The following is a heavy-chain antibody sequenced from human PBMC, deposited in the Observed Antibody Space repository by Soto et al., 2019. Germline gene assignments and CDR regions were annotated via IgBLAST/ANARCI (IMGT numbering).Heavy chain of an antibody. D-gene: IGHD1-1*01. CDR3: ARKAWTRLDY. CDR1: GGSLSTPVW. CDR2: VFHSGSA. V-gene: IGHV4-4*02. Sequence: QLQLQESGPGLVKPSGTLSLTCGVSGGSLSTPVWWSWVRLPPGKGLECIVEVFHSGSANYNPSPQSRVTISLAKSTTPFSLRLSSVTAADTAVYYCARKAWTRLDYWGQGALVTVSS. J-gene: IGHJ4*02.